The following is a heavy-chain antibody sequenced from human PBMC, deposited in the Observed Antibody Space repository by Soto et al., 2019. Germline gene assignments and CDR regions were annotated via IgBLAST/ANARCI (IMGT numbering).Heavy chain of an antibody. D-gene: IGHD2-21*02. Sequence: EVQLVESGGGLVKPGGSLRLSCAASGFSFSNAWLNRVRQAPGKGLEWVGRIKSKPDGGTIEYAAPVKGRFNISRDDSKATVYLHMNSLTTEDTAFYYCTTTGLCGADCGAWGQGTLVTVSS. J-gene: IGHJ4*02. CDR1: GFSFSNAW. CDR3: TTTGLCGADCGA. V-gene: IGHV3-15*07. CDR2: IKSKPDGGTI.